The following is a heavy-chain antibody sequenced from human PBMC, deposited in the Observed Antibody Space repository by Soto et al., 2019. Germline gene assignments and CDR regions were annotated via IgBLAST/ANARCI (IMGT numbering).Heavy chain of an antibody. CDR2: ISYDGSNK. V-gene: IGHV3-30-3*01. D-gene: IGHD2-15*01. CDR1: GFTFSSYA. CDR3: AGGHVVVVAATSFDY. Sequence: PGGSLRLSCAASGFTFSSYAMHWVRQAPGKGLEWVAVISYDGSNKYYADSVKGRFTISRDNSKNTLYLQMNSLRAEDTAAYYCAGGHVVVVAATSFDYWGQGTLVTVSS. J-gene: IGHJ4*02.